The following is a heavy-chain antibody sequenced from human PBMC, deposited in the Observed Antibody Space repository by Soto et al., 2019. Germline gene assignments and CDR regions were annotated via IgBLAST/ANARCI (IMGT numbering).Heavy chain of an antibody. D-gene: IGHD1-26*01. CDR2: TYYRSKWYN. Sequence: SQTLSLPSCIPWDSVSSNSSSWNWLRQSPTRGLDWLGSTYYRSKWYNDDALRVKRRITATPDTSKNQCSLQLNSVPPEDPAVYYCARGSFLPGGLAAFDIWGEGTIVTVS. J-gene: IGHJ3*02. CDR3: ARGSFLPGGLAAFDI. V-gene: IGHV6-1*01. CDR1: WDSVSSNSSS.